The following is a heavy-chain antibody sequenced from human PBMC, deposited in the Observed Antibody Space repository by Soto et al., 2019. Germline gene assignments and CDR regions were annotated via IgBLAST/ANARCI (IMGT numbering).Heavy chain of an antibody. Sequence: EVQLVDSGGALVQPGESLRLSCAASGFTFSDYLMTWVRQAPGKGLEWVATIKQDGNEKYYVDSVKGRFTISRDNVKNSLSLQLNALRAEVTAVYYCAIGHWLGKWGQGTLVSVSS. V-gene: IGHV3-7*01. CDR1: GFTFSDYL. CDR3: AIGHWLGK. J-gene: IGHJ4*02. CDR2: IKQDGNEK. D-gene: IGHD6-19*01.